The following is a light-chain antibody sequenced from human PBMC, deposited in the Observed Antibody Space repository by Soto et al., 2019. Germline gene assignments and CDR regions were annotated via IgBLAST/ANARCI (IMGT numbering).Light chain of an antibody. CDR1: SSDVGGYNY. Sequence: QSALTQPASVSGAPGQSITISCTGTSSDVGGYNYFSWYQQHPGKAPKLMIYENSNRPSGVSNRFSGSKSGNTASLTISGLQAGDEADYYCSSYTSSRSLEVFGGGTKLTVL. J-gene: IGLJ2*01. V-gene: IGLV2-14*01. CDR3: SSYTSSRSLEV. CDR2: ENS.